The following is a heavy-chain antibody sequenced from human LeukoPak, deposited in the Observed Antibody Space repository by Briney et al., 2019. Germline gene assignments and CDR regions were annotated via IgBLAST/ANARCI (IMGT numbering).Heavy chain of an antibody. Sequence: GASVKVSCKASGGTFSSYAISWVRQAPGQGLEWMGRIIPILGIANYAQKFQGRATITADKSTSTAYMELSSLRSEDTAVYYCARGPGYDPGDAFDIWGQGAMVTVSS. CDR3: ARGPGYDPGDAFDI. D-gene: IGHD1-14*01. J-gene: IGHJ3*02. V-gene: IGHV1-69*10. CDR2: IIPILGIA. CDR1: GGTFSSYA.